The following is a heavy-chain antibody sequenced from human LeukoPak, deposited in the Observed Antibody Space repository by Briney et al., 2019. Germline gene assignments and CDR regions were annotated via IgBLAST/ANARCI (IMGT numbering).Heavy chain of an antibody. CDR3: ARGPITYDFWSGSYLDY. V-gene: IGHV3-53*01. CDR1: GFTVSSNY. Sequence: GGSLRLSCAASGFTVSSNYMSWVRQAPGKGLGWVSVIYSGGSTYYADSVKGRFTISRDNSKNTLYLQMNSLRAEDTAVYYCARGPITYDFWSGSYLDYWGQGTLVTVSS. CDR2: IYSGGST. J-gene: IGHJ4*02. D-gene: IGHD3-3*01.